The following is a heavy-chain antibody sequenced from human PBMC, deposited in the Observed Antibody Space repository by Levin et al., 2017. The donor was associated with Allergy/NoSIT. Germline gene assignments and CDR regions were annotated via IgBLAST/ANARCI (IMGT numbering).Heavy chain of an antibody. V-gene: IGHV1-2*06. Sequence: ASVKVSCKASGYTFTAFYMHWVRQAPGQGLEWMGRINPHSGATNYAQKFQGRVTMTRDTYLSTAYMDLGRLRSDDTAVYYCARGSTVGDNWFDPWGQGTLVTVSS. CDR1: GYTFTAFY. D-gene: IGHD4-23*01. CDR3: ARGSTVGDNWFDP. J-gene: IGHJ5*02. CDR2: INPHSGAT.